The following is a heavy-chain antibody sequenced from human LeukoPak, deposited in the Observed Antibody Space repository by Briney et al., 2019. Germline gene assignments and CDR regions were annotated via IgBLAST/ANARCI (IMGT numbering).Heavy chain of an antibody. CDR2: IYYSGST. D-gene: IGHD2-2*01. CDR3: ARVLGYCSSTSCYGGPDYYGMDV. J-gene: IGHJ6*04. V-gene: IGHV4-59*01. Sequence: SETLSLTCTVSGGSISGYYWSWIRQPPGKELEWIGYIYYSGSTNYNPSLKSRVTISVDTSKNQFSLKLSSVTAADTAVYYCARVLGYCSSTSCYGGPDYYGMDVWGKGTTVTVSS. CDR1: GGSISGYY.